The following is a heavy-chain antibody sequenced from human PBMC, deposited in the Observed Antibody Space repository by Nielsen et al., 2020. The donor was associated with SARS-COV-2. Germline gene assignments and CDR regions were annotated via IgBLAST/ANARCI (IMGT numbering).Heavy chain of an antibody. CDR1: GFAFSRFS. CDR3: ARDQITMVRGVIDY. V-gene: IGHV3-21*01. Sequence: GESLKISCAASGFAFSRFSMHWVRQAPGRGLEWVSSISSSSSYIYYADSVKGRFTISRDNAKNSLYLQMDSLRAEDTAVYYCARDQITMVRGVIDYWGQGTLVTVSS. J-gene: IGHJ4*02. D-gene: IGHD3-10*01. CDR2: ISSSSSYI.